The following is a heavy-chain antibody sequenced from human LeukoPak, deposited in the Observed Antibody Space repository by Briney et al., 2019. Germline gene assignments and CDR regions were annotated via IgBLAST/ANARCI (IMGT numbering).Heavy chain of an antibody. V-gene: IGHV3-23*01. CDR1: GFTFSSYA. J-gene: IGHJ3*02. Sequence: GGSLRLSCAASGFTFSSYAMSWVRQAPGKGLEWVSAISGSGGSTYYADSVKGRFTISRDNSKNTLYLQMNSLRAEDTAVYYCAKSGPHPYCGGDCYHTDAFDIWGQGTMVTVSS. D-gene: IGHD2-21*02. CDR2: ISGSGGST. CDR3: AKSGPHPYCGGDCYHTDAFDI.